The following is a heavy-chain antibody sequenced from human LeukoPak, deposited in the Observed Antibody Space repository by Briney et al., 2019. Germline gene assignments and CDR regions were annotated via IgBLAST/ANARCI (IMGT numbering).Heavy chain of an antibody. V-gene: IGHV4-34*01. CDR2: INHSGST. J-gene: IGHJ4*02. CDR3: ARVAYCDILTGYYNGGKFDY. CDR1: GGSFSGYY. Sequence: SETLSLTCAVYGGSFSGYYWSWIRQPPGKGLEWIGEINHSGSTNYNPSLKSRVTISVDTSKNQFSLKLSSVTAADTAVYYCARVAYCDILTGYYNGGKFDYWGQGTLVTVSS. D-gene: IGHD3-9*01.